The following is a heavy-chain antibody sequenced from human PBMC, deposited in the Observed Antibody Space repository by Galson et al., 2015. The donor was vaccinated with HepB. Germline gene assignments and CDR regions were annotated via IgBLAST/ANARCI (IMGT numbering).Heavy chain of an antibody. D-gene: IGHD3-3*01. V-gene: IGHV1-2*04. CDR3: AREDVGRGGSGYYTLIPYGMDV. Sequence: SVKVSCKASGYTFTGYYMHWVRQAPGQGLEWMGWINPNSGGTNYAQKFQGWVTMTRDASISTAYMELSKLRSDDTAVYYCAREDVGRGGSGYYTLIPYGMDVWGQGTTVTVSS. J-gene: IGHJ6*02. CDR1: GYTFTGYY. CDR2: INPNSGGT.